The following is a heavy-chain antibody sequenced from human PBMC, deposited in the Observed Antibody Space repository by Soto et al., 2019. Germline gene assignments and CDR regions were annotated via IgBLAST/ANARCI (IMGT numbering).Heavy chain of an antibody. V-gene: IGHV3-23*01. CDR1: GFTFSSYA. D-gene: IGHD3-10*01. CDR3: AKDLFRYYAIDY. CDR2: ISGSGGST. Sequence: GGALRVCCAASGFTFSSYAMSWVRQAPGKGLEWVSAISGSGGSTYYADSVKGRFTISRDNSKNTLYLQMNSLRAEDTAVYYCAKDLFRYYAIDYWGQGTLVPVSS. J-gene: IGHJ4*02.